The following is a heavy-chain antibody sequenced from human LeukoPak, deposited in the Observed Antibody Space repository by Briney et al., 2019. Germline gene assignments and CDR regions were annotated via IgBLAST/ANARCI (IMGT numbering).Heavy chain of an antibody. Sequence: PGGSLRLSCAASGFTFSSYAMHWVRQAPGMGLEWVAVISYDGSNKYYADSVKGRFTISRDNSKNTLYLQMNSLRAEDTAVYYCARVYNTAMASMDYWGQGTLVTVSS. CDR2: ISYDGSNK. V-gene: IGHV3-30*04. D-gene: IGHD5-18*01. J-gene: IGHJ4*02. CDR3: ARVYNTAMASMDY. CDR1: GFTFSSYA.